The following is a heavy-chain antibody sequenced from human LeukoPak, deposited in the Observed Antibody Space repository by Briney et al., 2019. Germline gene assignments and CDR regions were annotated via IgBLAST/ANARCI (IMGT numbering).Heavy chain of an antibody. Sequence: PSEPLSLSCTVSGDSINNYNYYWGWIRQPRGKGLEWIGNIYYNGRTYYSPSLKSRGTISVDTSNNQFSLKLSSVTAADTAVYYCARITDRTIFGEIMHGFDIWGQGTPVTVSS. CDR2: IYYNGRT. CDR1: GDSINNYNYY. D-gene: IGHD3-3*01. V-gene: IGHV4-39*01. CDR3: ARITDRTIFGEIMHGFDI. J-gene: IGHJ3*02.